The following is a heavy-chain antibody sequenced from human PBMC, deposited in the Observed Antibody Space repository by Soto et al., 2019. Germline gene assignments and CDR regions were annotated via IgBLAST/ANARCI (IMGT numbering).Heavy chain of an antibody. J-gene: IGHJ4*02. CDR1: GFTFSSYG. D-gene: IGHD4-17*01. V-gene: IGHV3-33*01. Sequence: GGSLRLSCAASGFTFSSYGMHWVRQAPGKGLEWVAVIWYDGSNKYYADSVKGRFTISRDNSKNTLYLQMNSLRAEDTAVYYCARDTFHVEGDYGVPASPPHYWGQGTLVTVSS. CDR3: ARDTFHVEGDYGVPASPPHY. CDR2: IWYDGSNK.